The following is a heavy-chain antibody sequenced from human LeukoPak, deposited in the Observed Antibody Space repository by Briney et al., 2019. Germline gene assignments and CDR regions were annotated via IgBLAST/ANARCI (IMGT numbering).Heavy chain of an antibody. CDR2: IKQDGSEK. V-gene: IGHV3-7*03. J-gene: IGHJ4*02. D-gene: IGHD3-16*02. Sequence: TGGSLRLSCAASGFTFSSYWMSWVRQAPGKGLEWVANIKQDGSEKYYVDSVKGRFTISRDNAKNSLYPQMNSLRSDDTAVYYCARGDLGIMITFGGVIVLDYWGQGTLVTVSS. CDR1: GFTFSSYW. CDR3: ARGDLGIMITFGGVIVLDY.